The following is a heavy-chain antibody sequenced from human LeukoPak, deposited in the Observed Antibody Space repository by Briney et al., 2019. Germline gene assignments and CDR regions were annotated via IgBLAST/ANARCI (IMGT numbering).Heavy chain of an antibody. J-gene: IGHJ5*02. Sequence: GESLKISRKGSGYTFTSYWIAWVRQLPGKGLEWMGIIYPGDSDTRYSPSFQGQVTISADKSISTAYLQWSSLKASDTAMYYCARAETTLTTRWFGPWGQGTLVTVS. D-gene: IGHD4-17*01. CDR3: ARAETTLTTRWFGP. V-gene: IGHV5-51*01. CDR2: IYPGDSDT. CDR1: GYTFTSYW.